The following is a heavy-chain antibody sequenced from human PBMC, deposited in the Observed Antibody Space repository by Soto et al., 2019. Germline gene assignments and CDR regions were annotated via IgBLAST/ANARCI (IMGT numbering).Heavy chain of an antibody. J-gene: IGHJ5*02. CDR1: GFLFRSYA. D-gene: IGHD7-27*01. V-gene: IGHV3-30-3*01. Sequence: GGSLRLSCAASGFLFRSYAFHWVRQTPGKGLEWVAYISFDGSDENYADFARGRFTISRDNSEDTLYLQMNSLTSEDTAMYFCARDKKLGSTPSWFDPWGQGTLVTVSS. CDR3: ARDKKLGSTPSWFDP. CDR2: ISFDGSDE.